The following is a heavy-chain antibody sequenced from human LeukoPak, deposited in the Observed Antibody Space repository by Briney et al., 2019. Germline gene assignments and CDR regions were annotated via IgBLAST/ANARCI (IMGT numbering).Heavy chain of an antibody. D-gene: IGHD3-22*01. CDR3: ARGRLTYYYDSSGYPFDY. V-gene: IGHV3-7*01. J-gene: IGHJ4*02. CDR2: IKQDGSEK. Sequence: GRSLRLSCTASGFTFGDYAMTWVRQAPGKGLEWVANIKQDGSEKYYVDSVKGRFTISRDNAKNSLYLQMNSLRAEDTAVYYCARGRLTYYYDSSGYPFDYWGQGTLVTVSS. CDR1: GFTFGDYA.